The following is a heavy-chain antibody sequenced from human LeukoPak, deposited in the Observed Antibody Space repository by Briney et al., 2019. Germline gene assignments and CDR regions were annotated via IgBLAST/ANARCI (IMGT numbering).Heavy chain of an antibody. D-gene: IGHD7-27*01. CDR3: AIQNWGFAFDI. CDR1: GLTFSDYW. Sequence: GGSLRLSCAASGLTFSDYWLSWFRQAPGKGLEWVANIKEDGSEKYYVDSVKGRFTISRDNAKNSLYLQMNSLTAEDTAVYYCAIQNWGFAFDIWGQGTMVTVSS. V-gene: IGHV3-7*03. CDR2: IKEDGSEK. J-gene: IGHJ3*02.